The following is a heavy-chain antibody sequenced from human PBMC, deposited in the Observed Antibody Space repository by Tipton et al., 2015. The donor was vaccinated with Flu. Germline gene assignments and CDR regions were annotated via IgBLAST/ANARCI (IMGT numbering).Heavy chain of an antibody. CDR3: ARDLRSSRWTPPQY. CDR2: ATNKAYRYTT. CDR1: GFTFSDHF. V-gene: IGHV3-72*01. J-gene: IGHJ1*01. D-gene: IGHD6-13*01. Sequence: SLRLSCAASGFTFSDHFMDWVRQAPGKGLEWVGRATNKAYRYTTEYAASVKGRFTISRDDSRNSPYLQMNSLRADDTAVYYCARDLRSSRWTPPQYWGQGTLVTVSS.